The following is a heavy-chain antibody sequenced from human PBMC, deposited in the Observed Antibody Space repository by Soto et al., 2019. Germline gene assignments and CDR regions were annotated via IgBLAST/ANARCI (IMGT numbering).Heavy chain of an antibody. Sequence: QVQLQESGPGLVKPSRTLSLPCTVSGGSISTVGYYWNWILQHPGKGLEWIGYFYYSGSTYYNPSLKSRVTSTVKTSKNQFSLKLSSVTAAATAVYYCASSVFPWGQGNLGTVSS. CDR1: GGSISTVGYY. J-gene: IGHJ5*02. D-gene: IGHD6-19*01. CDR2: FYYSGST. CDR3: ASSVFP. V-gene: IGHV4-31*03.